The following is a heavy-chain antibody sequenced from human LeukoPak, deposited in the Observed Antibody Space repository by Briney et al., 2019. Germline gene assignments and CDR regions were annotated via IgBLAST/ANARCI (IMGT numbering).Heavy chain of an antibody. V-gene: IGHV4-34*01. CDR3: ARGRNYYGMDV. Sequence: SETLSFTCAVYGGSFSGYYWSWIRQPPGKGLEWIGEINHSGSTNYNPSLKSRVTISVDTSKNQFSLKLSSVTAADTAVYYCARGRNYYGMDVWGQGTTVTVSS. CDR2: INHSGST. CDR1: GGSFSGYY. J-gene: IGHJ6*02.